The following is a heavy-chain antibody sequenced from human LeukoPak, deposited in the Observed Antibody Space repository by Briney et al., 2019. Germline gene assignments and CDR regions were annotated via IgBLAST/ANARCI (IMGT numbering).Heavy chain of an antibody. V-gene: IGHV3-23*01. CDR1: GFTISNYN. J-gene: IGHJ4*02. Sequence: PGGSLRLSCAASGFTISNYNMDWVRQAPGKGPEWVSAISGSGGDTYYADSVKGRFTISRDNSKNTLYLQMNSLRAEDTAVYYCAKKGATTGDFDYWGQGTLVTVSS. D-gene: IGHD1-26*01. CDR3: AKKGATTGDFDY. CDR2: ISGSGGDT.